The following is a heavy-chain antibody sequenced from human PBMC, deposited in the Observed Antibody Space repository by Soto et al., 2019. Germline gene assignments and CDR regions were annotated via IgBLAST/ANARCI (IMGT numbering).Heavy chain of an antibody. D-gene: IGHD2-2*01. CDR1: GFTFSGYW. J-gene: IGHJ6*02. CDR2: IKHDGSEK. CDR3: ARCRAVVPAAIGRTNYYGMDV. Sequence: HPGGSLRLSCAASGFTFSGYWMSWIRQAPGKGLEWVANIKHDGSEKYYVDTVKGRFNISRDNAKNSLYLQMNSLRAEDTAVYYCARCRAVVPAAIGRTNYYGMDVWGQGTTVTVSS. V-gene: IGHV3-7*03.